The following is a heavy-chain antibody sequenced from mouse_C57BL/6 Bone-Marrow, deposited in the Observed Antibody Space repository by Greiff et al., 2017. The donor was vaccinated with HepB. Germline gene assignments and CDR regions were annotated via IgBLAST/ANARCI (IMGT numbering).Heavy chain of an antibody. D-gene: IGHD2-4*01. CDR2: IDPENGDT. CDR1: GFNIKDDY. Sequence: EVQRVESGAELVRPGASVKLSCTASGFNIKDDYMHWVKQRPEQGLEWIGWIDPENGDTEYASKFQGKATITADTSSNTAYLQLSSLTSEDTAVYYCTSMITLNYYAMDYWGQGTSVTVSS. CDR3: TSMITLNYYAMDY. J-gene: IGHJ4*01. V-gene: IGHV14-4*01.